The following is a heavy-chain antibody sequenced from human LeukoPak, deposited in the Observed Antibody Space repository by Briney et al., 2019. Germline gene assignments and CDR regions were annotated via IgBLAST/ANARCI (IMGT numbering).Heavy chain of an antibody. V-gene: IGHV3-21*01. J-gene: IGHJ3*02. CDR3: TRDRSEDAFDI. CDR1: GFTFSSYS. CDR2: ISSSSSYI. Sequence: GRSLRLSCAASGFTFSSYSMNWVRQAPGKGLEWVSSISSSSSYIYYADSVKGRFTISRDNAKNSLYLQMNSLRAEDTAVYYCTRDRSEDAFDIWGQGTMVTVSS.